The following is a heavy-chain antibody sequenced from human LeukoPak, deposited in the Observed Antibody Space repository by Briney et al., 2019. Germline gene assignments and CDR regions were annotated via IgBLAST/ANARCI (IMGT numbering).Heavy chain of an antibody. D-gene: IGHD4-17*01. Sequence: GASVKVSCKASGGTFSGYAISWVRQAPGQGLEWMGGIIPIFGTANYAQKFQGRVTITADESTSTAYMELSSLRSEDTAVYYCARGTNGDYPFFDYWGQGTLVTVSS. J-gene: IGHJ4*02. CDR2: IIPIFGTA. CDR3: ARGTNGDYPFFDY. V-gene: IGHV1-69*01. CDR1: GGTFSGYA.